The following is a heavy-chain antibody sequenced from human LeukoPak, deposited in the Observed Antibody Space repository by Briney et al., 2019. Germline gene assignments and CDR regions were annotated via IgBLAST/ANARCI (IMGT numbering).Heavy chain of an antibody. CDR1: GGSFSGYY. J-gene: IGHJ4*02. D-gene: IGHD5-18*01. V-gene: IGHV4-34*01. Sequence: SETLSLTCAVYGGSFSGYYWSWIRQPPGKGLEWIGEINHSGSTNYNPSLKSRVTISVDTSKNQFSLKLSSVTAADTAVYYCARGRVEYSYGYGTFDYWGQGTLVTVSS. CDR3: ARGRVEYSYGYGTFDY. CDR2: INHSGST.